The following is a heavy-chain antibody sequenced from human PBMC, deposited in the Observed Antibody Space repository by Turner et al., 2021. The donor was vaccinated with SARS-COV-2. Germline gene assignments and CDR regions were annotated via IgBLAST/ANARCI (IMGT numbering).Heavy chain of an antibody. CDR1: GGSFSGYY. Sequence: QVQLQQWGAGLLKPSETLSLPCAVYGGSFSGYYCSWIRQPPGKGLEWIGEINHSGSNNYNPSLKSRVTISVDTSKNQFSLKLRSVTAADTAVYYCARRTNTYYYGSVSYYRRPAGGRMDVWGQGTTVTVSS. V-gene: IGHV4-34*01. J-gene: IGHJ6*02. CDR2: INHSGSN. CDR3: ARRTNTYYYGSVSYYRRPAGGRMDV. D-gene: IGHD3-10*01.